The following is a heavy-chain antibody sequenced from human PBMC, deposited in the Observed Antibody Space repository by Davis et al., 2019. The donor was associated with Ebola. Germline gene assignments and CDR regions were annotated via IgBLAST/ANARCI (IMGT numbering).Heavy chain of an antibody. D-gene: IGHD3-10*01. CDR2: INHSGST. CDR1: AGSFSGYY. CDR3: ARAGAYVRFDP. J-gene: IGHJ5*02. Sequence: MPSETLSLTCAVYAGSFSGYYWSWIRQPPGKGLEWIGEINHSGSTNYNPSLKSRVTISVDTSKNQFSLKLSSVTAADTAVYYCARAGAYVRFDPWGQGTLVTVSS. V-gene: IGHV4-34*01.